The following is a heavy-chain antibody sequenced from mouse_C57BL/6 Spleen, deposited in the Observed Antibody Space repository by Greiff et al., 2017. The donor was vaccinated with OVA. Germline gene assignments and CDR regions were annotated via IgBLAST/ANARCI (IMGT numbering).Heavy chain of an antibody. CDR1: GYTFTSYW. D-gene: IGHD3-2*02. J-gene: IGHJ3*01. CDR2: IDPSDSET. V-gene: IGHV1-52*01. CDR3: AREGAAQATFAY. Sequence: VKLQQPGAELVRPGSSVKLSCKASGYTFTSYWMHWVKQRPIQGLEWIGNIDPSDSETHYNQKFKDKATLTVDKSSSTAYMQLSSLTSEDSAVYYCAREGAAQATFAYWGQGTLVTVSA.